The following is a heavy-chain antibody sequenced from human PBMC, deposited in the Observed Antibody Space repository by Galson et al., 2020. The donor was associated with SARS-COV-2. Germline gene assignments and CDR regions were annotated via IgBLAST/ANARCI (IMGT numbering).Heavy chain of an antibody. CDR3: AREMVKLKPGGNYDTEIFYFCGMDV. Sequence: ASVKVSCKASGYTFNKYGITWVRQAPGQGLEWMGWIGAYNGNTHYAQKFQDRVTLTTDTATNTAYMELRSLTSADTAIYYCAREMVKLKPGGNYDTEIFYFCGMDVWGQGTTVTVSS. J-gene: IGHJ6*02. D-gene: IGHD3-16*01. V-gene: IGHV1-18*01. CDR1: GYTFNKYG. CDR2: IGAYNGNT.